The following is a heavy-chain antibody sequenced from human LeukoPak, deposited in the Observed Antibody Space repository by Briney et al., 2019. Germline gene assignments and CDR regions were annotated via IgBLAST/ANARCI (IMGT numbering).Heavy chain of an antibody. D-gene: IGHD6-6*01. CDR3: AKEAEYSSSHYFDY. CDR1: GFTFSSYA. J-gene: IGHJ4*02. V-gene: IGHV3-23*01. Sequence: GGSLRLSCAASGFTFSSYAMSWVRQAPGKGQEWVSSISGSGGTTYYADSVKGRFTISRDNSKNTLYLQMNSLRAEDTAVYYCAKEAEYSSSHYFDYWGQGTLVTVSS. CDR2: ISGSGGTT.